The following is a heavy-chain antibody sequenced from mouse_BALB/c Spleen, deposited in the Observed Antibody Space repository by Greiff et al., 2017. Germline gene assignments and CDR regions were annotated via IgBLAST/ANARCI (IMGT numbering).Heavy chain of an antibody. V-gene: IGHV2-2*02. D-gene: IGHD2-10*02. CDR2: IWSGGST. J-gene: IGHJ1*01. CDR1: GFSLTSYG. Sequence: VMLVESGPGLVQPSQSLSITCTVSGFSLTSYGVHWVRQSPGKGLEWLVVIWSGGSTDYNAAFISRLSISKDNSKSQVFFKMNSLQANDTAIYYGARKGGYGNSPVYCDVWGAGTTVTVSS. CDR3: ARKGGYGNSPVYCDV.